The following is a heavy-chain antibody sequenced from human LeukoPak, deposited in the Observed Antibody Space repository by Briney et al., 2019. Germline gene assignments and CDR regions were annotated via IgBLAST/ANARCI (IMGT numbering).Heavy chain of an antibody. J-gene: IGHJ6*03. Sequence: SQTLSLTCTVSGGSISSGDYYWSWIRQPAGKGLEWIGRIYTSGSTNYNPSLKSRVTISVDTSKNQFSLKLSSVTAADTAVYYCARDSWWTAAGYYYYMDVWGKGTTVTVSS. CDR1: GGSISSGDYY. CDR2: IYTSGST. CDR3: ARDSWWTAAGYYYYMDV. D-gene: IGHD6-13*01. V-gene: IGHV4-61*02.